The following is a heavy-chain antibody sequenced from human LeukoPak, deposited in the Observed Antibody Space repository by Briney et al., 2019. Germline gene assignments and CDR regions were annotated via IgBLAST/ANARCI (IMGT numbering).Heavy chain of an antibody. D-gene: IGHD4-17*01. Sequence: SETLSLTCTVSGGSISNYHWSWIRQPARKGLEWIGRISSSGSTNYNPSLKSRVTMSVDMSKNQFSLKLSSVTAADTAVYYCARVDGDYRYYFDYWGQGTLVTVSS. CDR1: GGSISNYH. J-gene: IGHJ4*02. V-gene: IGHV4-4*07. CDR3: ARVDGDYRYYFDY. CDR2: ISSSGST.